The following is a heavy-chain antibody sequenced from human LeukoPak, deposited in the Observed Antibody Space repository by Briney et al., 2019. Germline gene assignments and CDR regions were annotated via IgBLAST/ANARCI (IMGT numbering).Heavy chain of an antibody. D-gene: IGHD3-22*01. CDR3: ARVEFSSGYSHIY. CDR2: MNPNSGNT. V-gene: IGHV1-8*01. J-gene: IGHJ4*02. Sequence: ASVKVSCEASGYIFTSYDINWVRQATGQGLEWMGWMNPNSGNTGYAQKFQGRVAMTRSTLISTAYMELNSLRSEDTAVYYCARVEFSSGYSHIYWGQGTLVTVSS. CDR1: GYIFTSYD.